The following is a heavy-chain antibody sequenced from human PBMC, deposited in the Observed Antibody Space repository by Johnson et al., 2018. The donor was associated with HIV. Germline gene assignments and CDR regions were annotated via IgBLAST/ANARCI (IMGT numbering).Heavy chain of an antibody. Sequence: QVQLVESGGGVVQPGRSLRLSCAASGFTFSSYAMHWVRQAPGKGLEGVAVISYDGSNKYYADSVKGRFTISRDNSKNTLYLQMNSLRAEDTAVYYCARDITAARPSAFDIWGQGTMVTVSS. V-gene: IGHV3-30*04. CDR1: GFTFSSYA. CDR3: ARDITAARPSAFDI. J-gene: IGHJ3*02. D-gene: IGHD6-6*01. CDR2: ISYDGSNK.